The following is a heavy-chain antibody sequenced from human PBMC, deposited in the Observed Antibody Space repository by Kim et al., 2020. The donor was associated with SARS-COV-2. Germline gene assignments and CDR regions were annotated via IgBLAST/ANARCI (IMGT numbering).Heavy chain of an antibody. V-gene: IGHV1-18*04. CDR2: ISAYNGNT. CDR1: GYTFTSYG. CDR3: ARDGDFVNYDFWSGQLYNWFDP. Sequence: ASVKVSCKASGYTFTSYGISWVRQAPGQGLEWMGWISAYNGNTNYAQKLQGRVTMTTDTSTSTAYMELRSLRSDDTAVYYCARDGDFVNYDFWSGQLYNWFDPWGQGTLVTVSS. D-gene: IGHD3-3*01. J-gene: IGHJ5*02.